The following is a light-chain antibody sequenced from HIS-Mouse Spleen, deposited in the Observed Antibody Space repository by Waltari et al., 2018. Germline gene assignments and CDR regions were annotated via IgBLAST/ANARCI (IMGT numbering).Light chain of an antibody. CDR2: DDS. CDR3: QVWDSSSDHVV. CDR1: NIGSKS. V-gene: IGLV3-21*03. Sequence: SYVLTQPPSVSVAPGKTARITCGGNNIGSKSVHWYQQKPGQAPVLVVYDDSARRAGIPERFSGSNAGNTATLTISGVEAGDEADYYCQVWDSSSDHVVFGGGTKLTVL. J-gene: IGLJ2*01.